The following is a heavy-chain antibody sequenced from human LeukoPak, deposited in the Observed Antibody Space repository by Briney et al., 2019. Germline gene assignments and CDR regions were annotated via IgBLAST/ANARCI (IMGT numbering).Heavy chain of an antibody. CDR2: ISAYNGNT. D-gene: IGHD1-1*01. Sequence: GESLKISCKGSGYSFTSYGISWVRQAPGQGLEWMGWISAYNGNTNYAQKLQGRVTMTTDTSTSTAYMELRSLRSDDTAVYYCARDWDWNDGNYYYYGMDVWGKGTTVTVSS. J-gene: IGHJ6*04. CDR1: GYSFTSYG. V-gene: IGHV1-18*04. CDR3: ARDWDWNDGNYYYYGMDV.